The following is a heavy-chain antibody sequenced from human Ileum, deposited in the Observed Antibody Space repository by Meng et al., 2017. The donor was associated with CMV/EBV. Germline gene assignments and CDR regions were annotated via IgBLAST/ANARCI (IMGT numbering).Heavy chain of an antibody. CDR2: ISYDGSNK. Sequence: GESLKISCAASGFTFSSYAMHWVRQAPGKGLEWVAVISYDGSNKYYADSVKGRFTISRDNSKNTLYLQMNSLRAEDTAVYYCARAGGYCSSTSCYSGDYYYGMDVWGQGTTVTVSS. CDR1: GFTFSSYA. CDR3: ARAGGYCSSTSCYSGDYYYGMDV. J-gene: IGHJ6*02. V-gene: IGHV3-30-3*01. D-gene: IGHD2-2*02.